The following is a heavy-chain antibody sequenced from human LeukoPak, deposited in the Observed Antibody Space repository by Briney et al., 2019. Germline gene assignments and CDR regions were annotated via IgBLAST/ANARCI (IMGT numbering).Heavy chain of an antibody. V-gene: IGHV4-38-2*02. Sequence: SETLSLTCTVSGYSISSGYYWGWIRQPPGRGLEWIGTIYHSGNTYYNPSLKSRVTISVDTSKNQFSLNLSSVTAADTAVYYCASSKWELRLDYWGQGTLVTVSS. J-gene: IGHJ4*02. CDR1: GYSISSGYY. D-gene: IGHD1-26*01. CDR2: IYHSGNT. CDR3: ASSKWELRLDY.